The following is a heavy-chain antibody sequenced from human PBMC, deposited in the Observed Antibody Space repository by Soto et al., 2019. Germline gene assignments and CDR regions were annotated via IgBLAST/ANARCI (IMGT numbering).Heavy chain of an antibody. J-gene: IGHJ4*02. CDR1: GGSISSGGYY. V-gene: IGHV4-31*03. CDR2: IYYSGST. D-gene: IGHD3-22*01. Sequence: QVQLQESGPGLVKPSQTLSLTCTVSGGSISSGGYYWSWIRQHPGKGLEWIGYIYYSGSTYYNPSLKRRVTITVGTSKNQFSLKLSSVTAAGTAVYYCVSYYYDSSGERLDYWGQGTLFTVSS. CDR3: VSYYYDSSGERLDY.